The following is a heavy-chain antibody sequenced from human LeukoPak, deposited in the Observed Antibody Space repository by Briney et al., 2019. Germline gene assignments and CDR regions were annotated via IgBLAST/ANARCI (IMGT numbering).Heavy chain of an antibody. Sequence: SETLFLTCTVFGASVSSGSYYWSWIRQPPGKGLEWIGYIYYSGSTNYNPSLKSRLTISVDTSKNPFSLKLISATAADPAVYSCASTYYDILTGYVYGGRGTLVTVSS. CDR3: ASTYYDILTGYVY. CDR2: IYYSGST. J-gene: IGHJ4*02. V-gene: IGHV4-61*01. D-gene: IGHD3-9*01. CDR1: GASVSSGSYY.